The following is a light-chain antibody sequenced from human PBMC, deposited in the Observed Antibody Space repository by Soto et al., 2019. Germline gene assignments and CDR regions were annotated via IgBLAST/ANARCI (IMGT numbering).Light chain of an antibody. CDR3: SSYTTTSTILL. CDR2: DVS. J-gene: IGLJ3*02. CDR1: SSDVGGYNY. Sequence: QSVLTQPASVTGSPGQSTTISCTRTSSDVGGYNYVSWYQQHPGKAPKLMIYDVSSRPSGVSNRFSGSKSGNTGSLTISGRQAEDEADYSCSSYTTTSTILLFGGGTKLTVL. V-gene: IGLV2-14*01.